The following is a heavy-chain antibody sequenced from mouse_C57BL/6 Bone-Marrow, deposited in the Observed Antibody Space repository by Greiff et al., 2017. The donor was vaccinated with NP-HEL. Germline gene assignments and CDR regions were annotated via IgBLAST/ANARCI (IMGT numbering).Heavy chain of an antibody. D-gene: IGHD1-1*01. CDR1: GYTFTSYW. V-gene: IGHV1-59*01. CDR2: IDPSDSYT. J-gene: IGHJ1*03. CDR3: AIYYGSSYWYFDV. Sequence: QVQLQQPGAELVRPGTSVKLSCKASGYTFTSYWMHWVTQRPGQGLEWIGVIDPSDSYTIYNQKFKGQATLTVDTSSSTAYMQVSCLTSEDSAVYYCAIYYGSSYWYFDVWGTGTTATVSS.